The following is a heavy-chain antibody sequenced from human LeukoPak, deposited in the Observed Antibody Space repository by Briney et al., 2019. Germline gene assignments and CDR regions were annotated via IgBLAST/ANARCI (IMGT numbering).Heavy chain of an antibody. D-gene: IGHD6-13*01. CDR3: ARVGGNVAADGTVFDY. CDR1: GGSISSSNW. CDR2: IYHSGST. J-gene: IGHJ4*02. V-gene: IGHV4-4*02. Sequence: SETLSLTCAVSGGSISSSNWWSWVRQPPGKGLEWIGEIYHSGSTNYNPSLKSRVTISVDKSKNQFSLKLSSVTAADTAVYYCARVGGNVAADGTVFDYWGQGTLVTVSS.